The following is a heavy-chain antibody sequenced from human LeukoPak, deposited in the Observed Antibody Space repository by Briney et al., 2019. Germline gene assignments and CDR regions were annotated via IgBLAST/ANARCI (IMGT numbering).Heavy chain of an antibody. D-gene: IGHD2-2*01. CDR1: GFTFSSYA. CDR2: ISGSGGST. Sequence: PGGSLRLSCAASGFTFSSYAMSWVRQAPGKGLEWVSAISGSGGSTYYADSVKGRFTISRDNSKNTLYLQMNSLRAEDTAVYYCAKDGNLPRVVPAGNFDYWGQGTLVTVSS. J-gene: IGHJ4*02. V-gene: IGHV3-23*01. CDR3: AKDGNLPRVVPAGNFDY.